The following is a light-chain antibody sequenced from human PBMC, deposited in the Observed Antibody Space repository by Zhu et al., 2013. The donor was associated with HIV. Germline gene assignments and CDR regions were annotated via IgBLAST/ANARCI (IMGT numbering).Light chain of an antibody. CDR2: GAS. J-gene: IGKJ1*01. CDR1: QSISSSY. CDR3: QQYGSSRPT. Sequence: EIVLTQSPGTLSLSPRERATLSCRASQSISSSYLAWYQQKPGQAPRLLIFGASTRATGIPDRFSGSGSGTDFTLTINRLEAEDFAVYYCQQYGSSRPTFGPGTKVEIK. V-gene: IGKV3-20*01.